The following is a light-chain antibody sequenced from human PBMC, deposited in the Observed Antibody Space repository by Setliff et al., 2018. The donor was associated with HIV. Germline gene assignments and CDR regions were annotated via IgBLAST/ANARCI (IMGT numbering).Light chain of an antibody. J-gene: IGKJ4*01. CDR2: WAS. CDR1: QNLLSTSTNKNY. Sequence: DIVMTQLPDSLAVSLGERATFNCRSSQNLLSTSTNKNYLAWYQLKPRQPPKLLISWASTREFGVPDRFSGSGSGTDFTLTISRLQAEDVAVYFCQQYYSSPLTFGGGTKVDIK. CDR3: QQYYSSPLT. V-gene: IGKV4-1*01.